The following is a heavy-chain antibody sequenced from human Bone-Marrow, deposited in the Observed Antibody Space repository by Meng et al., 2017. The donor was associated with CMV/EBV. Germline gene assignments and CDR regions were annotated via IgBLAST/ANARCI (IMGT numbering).Heavy chain of an antibody. J-gene: IGHJ6*02. CDR2: ISSSGSTI. CDR1: GFPFSDYY. CDR3: ARVRDSMVMYYYYGMDV. V-gene: IGHV3-11*04. Sequence: GCLRRSCAAPGFPFSDYYMSWIRQAPGKGLEWVSYISSSGSTIYYADSVKGRFTISRDNAKNSLYLQMNSLRAEDTAVYYCARVRDSMVMYYYYGMDVWGQGTTVTVSS. D-gene: IGHD5-18*01.